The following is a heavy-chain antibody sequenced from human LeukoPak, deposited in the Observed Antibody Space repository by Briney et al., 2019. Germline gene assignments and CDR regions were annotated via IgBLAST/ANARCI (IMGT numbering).Heavy chain of an antibody. D-gene: IGHD6-13*01. CDR3: ARVGSIVAAGTPDY. V-gene: IGHV1-2*02. J-gene: IGHJ4*02. CDR2: INPNSGGT. Sequence: ASVKVSCKASGYTFTGYYMHWVRQAPGQGLEWMGWINPNSGGTNYAQKFQGRVTMTRDTSISTAYMELSRLRSDDTAVYYCARVGSIVAAGTPDYWGQGTLVTVSS. CDR1: GYTFTGYY.